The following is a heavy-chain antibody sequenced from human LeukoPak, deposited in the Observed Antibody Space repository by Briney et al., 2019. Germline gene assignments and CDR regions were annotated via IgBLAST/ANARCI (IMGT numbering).Heavy chain of an antibody. D-gene: IGHD1-7*01. J-gene: IGHJ5*02. CDR2: IYTSGST. V-gene: IGHV4-4*07. CDR3: AREGFDWNYGGRWFDP. CDR1: GGSISSYY. Sequence: SETLSLTCTVSGGSISSYYWSWIRQPAGKGLEWIGRIYTSGSTNYNPSLKSRVTMSVDTSKNQFSLKLSSVTAADTAVYYCAREGFDWNYGGRWFDPWGQGTLVTVS.